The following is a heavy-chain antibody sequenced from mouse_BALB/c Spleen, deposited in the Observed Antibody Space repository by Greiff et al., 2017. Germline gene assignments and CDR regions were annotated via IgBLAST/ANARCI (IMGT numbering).Heavy chain of an antibody. CDR1: GYAFTNYW. J-gene: IGHJ4*01. V-gene: IGHV1-63*01. CDR2: IYPGSGNT. CDR3: ARDGNYVGAMDY. D-gene: IGHD2-1*01. Sequence: QVQLQQPGAELVKPGASVKISCKASGYAFTNYWLGWVKQRPGHGLEWIGDIYPGSGNTYYNEKFKGKATLTADKSSSTAYMQLSSLTSEDSAVYFCARDGNYVGAMDYWGQGTSVTVSS.